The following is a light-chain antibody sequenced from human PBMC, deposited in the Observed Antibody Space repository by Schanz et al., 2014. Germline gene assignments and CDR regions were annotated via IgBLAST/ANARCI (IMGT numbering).Light chain of an antibody. Sequence: QSVLAQPPSASETPGQRVSISCSGGRSNIGSNSVNWYQQLPGTAPKLVIYSNNRRPSGVPDRFSGSKSGTSASLAISGLQSEDEADYYCAAWDDTLNNWLFGGGTKLTVL. V-gene: IGLV1-44*01. J-gene: IGLJ3*02. CDR3: AAWDDTLNNWL. CDR2: SNN. CDR1: RSNIGSNS.